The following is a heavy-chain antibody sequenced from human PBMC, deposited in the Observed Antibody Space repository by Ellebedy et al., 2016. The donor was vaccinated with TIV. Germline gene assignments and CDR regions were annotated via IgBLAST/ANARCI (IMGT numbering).Heavy chain of an antibody. J-gene: IGHJ4*02. CDR2: IYFSGST. V-gene: IGHV4-39*07. CDR3: SSGNYDTLTGSTGGDFDS. CDR1: GGSISSSSYY. D-gene: IGHD3-9*01. Sequence: MPSETLSLTCTVSGGSISSSSYYWGWIRQPPGKGLEWIGSIYFSGSTFYNPSLNSRLAISIDTSKNQLYLRLTSVTAADTAVYYCSSGNYDTLTGSTGGDFDSWGQGTLVTVSS.